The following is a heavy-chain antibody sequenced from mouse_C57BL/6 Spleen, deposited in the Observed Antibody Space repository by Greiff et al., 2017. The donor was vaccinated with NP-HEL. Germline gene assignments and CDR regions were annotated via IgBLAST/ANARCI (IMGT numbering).Heavy chain of an antibody. CDR3: ARPSHYYGSSSDV. V-gene: IGHV1-69*01. Sequence: VQLQQPGAELVMPGASVKLSCKASGYTFTSYWMHWVKQRPGQGLEWIGEIDPSDSYTNYNQKFKGKSTLTVDKSSSTAYMQLSSLTSEDSAVYYCARPSHYYGSSSDVWGTGTTVTVSS. CDR1: GYTFTSYW. CDR2: IDPSDSYT. J-gene: IGHJ1*03. D-gene: IGHD1-1*01.